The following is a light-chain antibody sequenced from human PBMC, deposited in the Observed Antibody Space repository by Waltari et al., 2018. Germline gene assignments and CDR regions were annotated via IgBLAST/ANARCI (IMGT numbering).Light chain of an antibody. V-gene: IGLV2-23*02. CDR1: SSDVGSYNL. J-gene: IGLJ3*02. CDR2: EVR. Sequence: QSALTQPASVSGSPGQSITISCTGTSSDVGSYNLVSWYQQHPGKAPKLMIYEVRKRPSVVSNRFSCSKSGNTASLTISGLQAEDEADYYCCSYAGSSVFGGGTKLTVL. CDR3: CSYAGSSV.